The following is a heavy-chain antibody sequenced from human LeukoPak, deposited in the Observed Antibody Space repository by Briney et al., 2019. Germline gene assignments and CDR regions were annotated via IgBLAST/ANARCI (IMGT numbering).Heavy chain of an antibody. CDR3: ATKELGLPYFFDY. D-gene: IGHD7-27*01. CDR2: INPYSGDT. J-gene: IGHJ4*02. V-gene: IGHV1-2*02. Sequence: ASVKVSCKASGYTFSRQYMHWVRQAPGQGLEWMGWINPYSGDTNYAQRFQGRVTMTGDTSISTAYMELSSLTSDDTAVYYCATKELGLPYFFDYWGQGTLVTVSS. CDR1: GYTFSRQY.